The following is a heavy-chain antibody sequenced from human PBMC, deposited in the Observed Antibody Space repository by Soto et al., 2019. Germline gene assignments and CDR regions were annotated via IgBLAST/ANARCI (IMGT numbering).Heavy chain of an antibody. CDR1: GYTFTGYY. D-gene: IGHD1-1*01. Sequence: ASGKVSCKASGYTFTGYYIHWVRQAPGQGLEWMGWINPNSGSTNYAQKFQGRVTMTRDTSISAASMELSKLRSDDTAVYYCARDPSGGWNDGEVQGNYWGQGTLVTVSS. V-gene: IGHV1-2*02. CDR2: INPNSGST. CDR3: ARDPSGGWNDGEVQGNY. J-gene: IGHJ4*02.